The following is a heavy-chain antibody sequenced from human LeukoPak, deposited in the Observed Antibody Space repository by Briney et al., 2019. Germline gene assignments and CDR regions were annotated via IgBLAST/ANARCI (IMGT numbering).Heavy chain of an antibody. Sequence: LSETLSLTCTVSGGSISSSTYYWGWIRQPPGKGLEWIGSIYYSGSTYYNPSLKSRVTISVDTSKNQFSLKLSSVTAADTAVYYCARHGRSYGSGSYYSLDYWGQGTLVTVSS. CDR2: IYYSGST. V-gene: IGHV4-39*01. CDR3: ARHGRSYGSGSYYSLDY. D-gene: IGHD3-10*01. J-gene: IGHJ4*02. CDR1: GGSISSSTYY.